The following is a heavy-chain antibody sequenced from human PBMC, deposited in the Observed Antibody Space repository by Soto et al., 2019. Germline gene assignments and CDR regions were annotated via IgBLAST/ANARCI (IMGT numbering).Heavy chain of an antibody. D-gene: IGHD1-7*01. CDR2: ISSSSSTI. CDR1: GFIISSYS. CDR3: ARAPFNWNYEPYYFDY. Sequence: PGGSLRLSCAASGFIISSYSMNWVRPAPGKGLEWVSYISSSSSTIYYADSVKGRFTISRDNAKNSLYLQMNSLRDEDTAVYYCARAPFNWNYEPYYFDYWGQGTLVTVSS. V-gene: IGHV3-48*02. J-gene: IGHJ4*02.